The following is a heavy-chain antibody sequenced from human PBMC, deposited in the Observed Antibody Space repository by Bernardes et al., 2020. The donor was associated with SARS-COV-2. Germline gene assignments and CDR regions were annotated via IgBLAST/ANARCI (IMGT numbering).Heavy chain of an antibody. CDR1: GFAFITYS. CDR2: ISSTSSTI. J-gene: IGHJ4*02. V-gene: IGHV3-48*01. CDR3: ARDYYGDYYFDY. Sequence: GGSLRLSCAASGFAFITYSMNWVRQAPGKGLEWVSLISSTSSTIYYADSVKGRFTISRDSAKNSLYLQMNSLRAEDTAMYYCARDYYGDYYFDYWGQGTLVTVSS. D-gene: IGHD4-17*01.